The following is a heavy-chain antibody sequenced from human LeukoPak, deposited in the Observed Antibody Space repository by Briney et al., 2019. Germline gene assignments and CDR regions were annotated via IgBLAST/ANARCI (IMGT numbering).Heavy chain of an antibody. J-gene: IGHJ4*02. CDR2: IGPDGGTT. Sequence: GGSLRLSCAASGFTFYTYGMHWVRQAPGKGLEYVSGIGPDGGTTYYANSVKGRFTISRDNSKYRLYLQMGSLTADDMAVYYCARGAQLTDYWGQGTLVTVSS. V-gene: IGHV3-64*01. CDR3: ARGAQLTDY. D-gene: IGHD6-13*01. CDR1: GFTFYTYG.